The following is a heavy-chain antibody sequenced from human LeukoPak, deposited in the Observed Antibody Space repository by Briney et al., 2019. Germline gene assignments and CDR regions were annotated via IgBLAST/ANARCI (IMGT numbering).Heavy chain of an antibody. CDR1: GFTFSNFW. J-gene: IGHJ4*02. CDR2: ISPDGSIT. D-gene: IGHD3-3*01. Sequence: GGSLRLSCAASGFTFSNFWMHWVRQAPGKGLVWVSRISPDGSITGHADSVKGRFTTSRDNAQNTVYLQMNSVRGEDTAVYYCTRDCDFWSAIWGQGILVTVSS. V-gene: IGHV3-74*01. CDR3: TRDCDFWSAI.